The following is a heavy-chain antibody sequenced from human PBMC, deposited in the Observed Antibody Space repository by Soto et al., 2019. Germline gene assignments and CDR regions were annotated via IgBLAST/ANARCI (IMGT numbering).Heavy chain of an antibody. Sequence: QVQLVESGGGVVQPGRSLRLSCAASGFTFSSYGMHWVRQAPGKGLEWVAVISYDGSNKYYADSVKGRFTISRDNSKNPVYLQRNSLRAEDTAVYYCAKDRVAGTKRFSNYYGMDVWGQGTTVTVSS. D-gene: IGHD6-19*01. CDR2: ISYDGSNK. CDR1: GFTFSSYG. CDR3: AKDRVAGTKRFSNYYGMDV. V-gene: IGHV3-30*18. J-gene: IGHJ6*02.